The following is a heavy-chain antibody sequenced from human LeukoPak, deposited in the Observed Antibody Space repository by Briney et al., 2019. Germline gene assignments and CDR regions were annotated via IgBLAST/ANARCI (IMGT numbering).Heavy chain of an antibody. D-gene: IGHD6-19*01. CDR1: GGSISSSSYY. CDR2: IYYSGST. V-gene: IGHV4-39*07. CDR3: ARDRAAGTVDY. Sequence: SETLSLTCTVSGGSISSSSYYWGWIRQPPGKGLEWIGSIYYSGSTYYNPSLKSRVTISVDTSKNQFSLRLSSVTAADTAVYFCARDRAAGTVDYWGQGTLVTVSS. J-gene: IGHJ4*02.